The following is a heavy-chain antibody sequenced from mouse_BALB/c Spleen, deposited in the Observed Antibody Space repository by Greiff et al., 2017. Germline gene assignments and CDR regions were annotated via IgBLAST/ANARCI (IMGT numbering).Heavy chain of an antibody. CDR2: INSNGGST. V-gene: IGHV5-6-3*01. D-gene: IGHD2-4*01. CDR3: ARDGMIPFAY. J-gene: IGHJ3*01. CDR1: GFTFSSYG. Sequence: DVKLVESGGGLVQPGGSLKLSCAASGFTFSSYGMSWVRQTPDKRLELVATINSNGGSTYYPDSVKGRFTISRDNAKNTLYLQMSSLKSEDTAMYYCARDGMIPFAYWGQGTLVTVSA.